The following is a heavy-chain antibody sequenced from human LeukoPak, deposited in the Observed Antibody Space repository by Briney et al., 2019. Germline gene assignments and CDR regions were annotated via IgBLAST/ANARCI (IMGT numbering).Heavy chain of an antibody. CDR3: ARFNCSSTSCPISDYYMDV. CDR2: ISSSSSYI. J-gene: IGHJ6*03. D-gene: IGHD2-2*01. Sequence: GGSLRLSCAASGFTFSSYSMNWVRQAPGKGLEWVSSISSSSSYIYYADSVKGRFTISRDNAKNSQYLQMNSLRAEDTAVYYCARFNCSSTSCPISDYYMDVWGKGTTVTVSS. V-gene: IGHV3-21*01. CDR1: GFTFSSYS.